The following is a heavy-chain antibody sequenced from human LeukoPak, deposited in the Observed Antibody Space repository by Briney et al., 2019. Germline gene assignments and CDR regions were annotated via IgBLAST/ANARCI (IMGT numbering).Heavy chain of an antibody. Sequence: GESLKISCKGSGYSFTTYWIGWVRQMPGKGLEWMGLIYPGDSDTRYSPSFQGQVTISADKSISTAYLQWSSLKASDAAMYYCARAGYSSGWYSNKGNWFDPWGQGTLVTVSS. D-gene: IGHD6-19*01. J-gene: IGHJ5*02. V-gene: IGHV5-51*01. CDR2: IYPGDSDT. CDR3: ARAGYSSGWYSNKGNWFDP. CDR1: GYSFTTYW.